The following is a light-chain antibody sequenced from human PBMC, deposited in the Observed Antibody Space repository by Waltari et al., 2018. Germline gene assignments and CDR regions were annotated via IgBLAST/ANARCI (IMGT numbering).Light chain of an antibody. J-gene: IGKJ4*01. CDR3: QQYHSSPPT. V-gene: IGKV3-20*01. Sequence: EIVLTQSPGTLSLSPGERATLSCRASQSVSSSYLAWYQQKPGQAPRLLFYDASSRATGIPDRFSGSGSGTDFTLTINRLEPEDFAVYYCQQYHSSPPTFGGGTKVEIK. CDR2: DAS. CDR1: QSVSSSY.